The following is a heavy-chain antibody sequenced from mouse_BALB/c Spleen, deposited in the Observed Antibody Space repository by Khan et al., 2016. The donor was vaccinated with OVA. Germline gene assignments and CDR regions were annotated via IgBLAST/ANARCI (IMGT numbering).Heavy chain of an antibody. D-gene: IGHD2-1*01. CDR1: GYIFTSYY. Sequence: VQLHQSGAELVKPGASVKLSCKASGYIFTSYYMYWVKQRPGQGLEWIGEINPNNGDTNFNEKFKSKATLTVDKSSSTAYMQLSSLTSEDSAVYYCTRSGYGTFAYWGQGTLVTVSA. V-gene: IGHV1S81*02. CDR2: INPNNGDT. CDR3: TRSGYGTFAY. J-gene: IGHJ3*01.